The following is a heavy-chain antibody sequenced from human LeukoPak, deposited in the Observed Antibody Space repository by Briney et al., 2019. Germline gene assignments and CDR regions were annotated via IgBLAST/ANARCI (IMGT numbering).Heavy chain of an antibody. CDR3: ARRPPSGSPVDY. CDR2: INHSGST. Sequence: GSLRLSCAASGFTFSSYSMNWIRQPPGKGLEWIGEINHSGSTNYNPSLKSRVTISVDTSKNQFSLKLSSVTAADTAVYYCARRPPSGSPVDYWGQGTLVTVSS. J-gene: IGHJ4*02. CDR1: GFTFSSYS. D-gene: IGHD1-26*01. V-gene: IGHV4-34*01.